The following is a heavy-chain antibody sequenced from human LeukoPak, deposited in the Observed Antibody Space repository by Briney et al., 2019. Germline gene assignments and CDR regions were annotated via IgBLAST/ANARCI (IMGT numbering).Heavy chain of an antibody. CDR2: IYSSGSA. V-gene: IGHV4-4*07. D-gene: IGHD3-22*01. J-gene: IGHJ4*02. CDR3: ARNYYDTNGYYSGFDY. CDR1: GGSISSYY. Sequence: SETLSLTCIVSGGSISSYYWSWIRQPAGKGLEWIGRIYSSGSANYNPSLKSQVSMSVDTSKNQFSLKLNSVAAADTAVYYCARNYYDTNGYYSGFDYWGQGTLVTASS.